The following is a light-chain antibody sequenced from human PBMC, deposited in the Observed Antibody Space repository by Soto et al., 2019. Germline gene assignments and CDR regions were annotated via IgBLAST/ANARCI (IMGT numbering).Light chain of an antibody. CDR1: QAIRNY. J-gene: IGKJ4*01. Sequence: DIQMTQSPSSLSASVGDRVTITCQASQAIRNYLNWYQQTPGKAPNLLIYRGSTLETGVPSRFSGRGSATDFTLTISGLQPEDVATCYCQQYDTLPPTFGGGTKVEIK. V-gene: IGKV1-33*01. CDR3: QQYDTLPPT. CDR2: RGS.